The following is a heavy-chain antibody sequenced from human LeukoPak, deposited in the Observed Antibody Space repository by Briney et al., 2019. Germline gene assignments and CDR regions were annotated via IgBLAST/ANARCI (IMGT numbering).Heavy chain of an antibody. V-gene: IGHV3-48*04. CDR3: ARDRLGEVVVTAIDAFDI. CDR2: ISSSSSTI. CDR1: GFTFSSYS. D-gene: IGHD2-21*02. Sequence: GGSLRLSCAASGFTFSSYSMNWVRQAPGKGLEWVSYISSSSSTIYYADSVKGRFTISRDNAKNSLYLQMNSLRAEDTAVYYCARDRLGEVVVTAIDAFDIWGQGTMVTVSS. J-gene: IGHJ3*02.